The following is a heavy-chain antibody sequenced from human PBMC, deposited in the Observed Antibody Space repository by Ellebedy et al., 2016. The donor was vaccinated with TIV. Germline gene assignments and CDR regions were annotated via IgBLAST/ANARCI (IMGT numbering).Heavy chain of an antibody. Sequence: GESLKISCAGSGFTFSTYWMNWVRQAPGKGLEWVANIKEDGSEKYYVDSVKGRFTISRDNSKNTLYLQMNSLRAEDTAVYYCARDPGYYYYGMDVWGQGTTVTVSS. CDR2: IKEDGSEK. V-gene: IGHV3-7*01. CDR1: GFTFSTYW. J-gene: IGHJ6*02. CDR3: ARDPGYYYYGMDV.